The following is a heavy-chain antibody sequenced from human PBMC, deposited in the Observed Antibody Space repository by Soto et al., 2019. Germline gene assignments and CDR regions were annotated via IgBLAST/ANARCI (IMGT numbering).Heavy chain of an antibody. V-gene: IGHV3-23*01. CDR2: ISGSGGST. D-gene: IGHD4-17*01. CDR1: GFTFSSYA. CDR3: AKVPSTVTSLRWYDF. J-gene: IGHJ4*02. Sequence: GGSLRLSCAASGFTFSSYAMSWVRQAPGKGLEWVSEISGSGGSTYYADSVKGRFTISRDNSSSSLYLRVNSLRADDTAVYFCAKVPSTVTSLRWYDFWGQGT.